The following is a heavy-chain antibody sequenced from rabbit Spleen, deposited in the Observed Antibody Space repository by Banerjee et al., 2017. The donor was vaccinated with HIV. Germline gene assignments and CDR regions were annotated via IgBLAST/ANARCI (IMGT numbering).Heavy chain of an antibody. CDR1: AFSFSDRDV. D-gene: IGHD8-1*01. J-gene: IGHJ3*01. CDR3: ARDGAGGTYFAL. Sequence: QEQLVESGGGLVKPEGSLTLTCKASAFSFSDRDVMCWVRQAPGQGLEWIACINAATGKPVYATWAKGRFTISRTSSTTVTLQMTSLTAADTATYFCARDGAGGTYFALWGQGTLVTVS. CDR2: INAATGKP. V-gene: IGHV1S45*01.